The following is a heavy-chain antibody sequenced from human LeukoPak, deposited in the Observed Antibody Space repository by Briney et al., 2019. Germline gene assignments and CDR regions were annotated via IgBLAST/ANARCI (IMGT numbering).Heavy chain of an antibody. Sequence: ASVKVSCKGSGGTFSSYAISWVRQAAGQGVDWMGRIIPILGIANYAQKLQGRVTITADKSTSTAYMELSSLRSEDTAVYYCARDFYGDYVTRDYYYGMDVWGQGTTVTVSS. V-gene: IGHV1-69*04. CDR3: ARDFYGDYVTRDYYYGMDV. J-gene: IGHJ6*02. CDR2: IIPILGIA. CDR1: GGTFSSYA. D-gene: IGHD4-17*01.